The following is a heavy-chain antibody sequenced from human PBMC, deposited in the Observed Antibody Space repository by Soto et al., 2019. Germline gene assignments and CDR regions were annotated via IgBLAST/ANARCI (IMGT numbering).Heavy chain of an antibody. J-gene: IGHJ2*01. CDR1: GGTFSKYA. CDR2: ITPFFGTA. Sequence: QVQLVQSGAEVKKPGSSVKVSCKASGGTFSKYAISWVRQAPGQGLEWMGGITPFFGTANYAQKFQGRVTITAAESMSTAYMELSRLRSEDTAVYYCAQTLGLAVAGPGRFDLWGRGTLVTVSS. D-gene: IGHD6-19*01. V-gene: IGHV1-69*12. CDR3: AQTLGLAVAGPGRFDL.